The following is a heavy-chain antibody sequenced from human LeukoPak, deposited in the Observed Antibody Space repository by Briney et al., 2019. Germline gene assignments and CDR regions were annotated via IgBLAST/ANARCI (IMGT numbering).Heavy chain of an antibody. CDR3: ARVPTRRSSTSCLDY. Sequence: ASVKVSCKASGYTFTGYYMHWVRQAPGQGLEWMGWINSNSGGTNYAQKFQGRVTMTRDTSISTAYMELSRLRSDDTAVYYCARVPTRRSSTSCLDYWGQGTLVTVSS. D-gene: IGHD2-2*01. J-gene: IGHJ4*02. CDR2: INSNSGGT. V-gene: IGHV1-2*02. CDR1: GYTFTGYY.